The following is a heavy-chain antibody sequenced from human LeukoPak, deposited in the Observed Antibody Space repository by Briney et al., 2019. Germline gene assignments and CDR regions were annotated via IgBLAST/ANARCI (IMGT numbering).Heavy chain of an antibody. CDR1: GFTFSSYW. J-gene: IGHJ4*02. D-gene: IGHD5-18*01. Sequence: GGSLRLSCAASGFTFSSYWMHWVRQAPGKGLVWVSRINSDGSSTSYADSVKGRFTISRDNAKNTLYLQMNSLRAEDTAVYYCARESDTAMVFDYWGQGTLVTVSS. CDR3: ARESDTAMVFDY. V-gene: IGHV3-74*01. CDR2: INSDGSST.